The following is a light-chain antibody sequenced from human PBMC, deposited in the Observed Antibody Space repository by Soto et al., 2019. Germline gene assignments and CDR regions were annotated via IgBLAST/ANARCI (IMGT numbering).Light chain of an antibody. CDR3: QKYNSAPPT. CDR1: QGSSNY. J-gene: IGKJ1*01. Sequence: DIQMTQSPPSLSASVEDIVTITCRASQGSSNYLAWYQQKPGKAPKLLIYAASTLHSGVPARFSGSGSGKDFTHTISSLQPEDVATYYCQKYNSAPPTFGQGTKVEIK. V-gene: IGKV1-27*01. CDR2: AAS.